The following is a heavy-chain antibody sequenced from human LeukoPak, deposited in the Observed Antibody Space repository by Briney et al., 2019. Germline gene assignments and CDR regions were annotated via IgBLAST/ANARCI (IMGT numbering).Heavy chain of an antibody. J-gene: IGHJ4*02. CDR1: GASVSSATYY. CDR3: ARHVGNSGSGSYLTYFDY. V-gene: IGHV4-61*01. D-gene: IGHD3-10*01. Sequence: SETLSLTCTVSGASVSSATYYGSWIRQPPGQGLGWVGHIYYSGSTHYNPSLKSRVTISVDTSKNQFSLKLSSVTAADTAVYYCARHVGNSGSGSYLTYFDYWGQGTLATVSS. CDR2: IYYSGST.